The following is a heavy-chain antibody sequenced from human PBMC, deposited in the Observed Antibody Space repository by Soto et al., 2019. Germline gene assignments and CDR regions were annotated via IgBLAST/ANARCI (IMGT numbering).Heavy chain of an antibody. CDR2: ISHDGNYK. J-gene: IGHJ4*02. D-gene: IGHD3-9*01. Sequence: QVHLVESGGGVVQPGRSLRLSCAASGFIFSTYGMHWVRQAPGKGLEWVAVISHDGNYKYYADSVKGRFTISRDIPKNTLYLQMDSLRAEDTAMYYCAKDGGRYFDPGDYWGQGTLVTVSS. CDR3: AKDGGRYFDPGDY. CDR1: GFIFSTYG. V-gene: IGHV3-30*18.